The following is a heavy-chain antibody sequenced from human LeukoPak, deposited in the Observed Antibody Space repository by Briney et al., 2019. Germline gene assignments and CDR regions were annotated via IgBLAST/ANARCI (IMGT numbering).Heavy chain of an antibody. CDR1: GYAFTSYA. CDR2: INAGNGNK. J-gene: IGHJ5*02. D-gene: IGHD2-2*01. CDR3: TRGRGEYQLPRWFDP. Sequence: ASVKVSCKASGYAFTSYAMHWVRQAPGQRLEWMGWINAGNGNKKYSQKFQGRVTITRDTSASTAYMELSNLRSEDTAVYYCTRGRGEYQLPRWFDPWGQGTLVTVSS. V-gene: IGHV1-3*01.